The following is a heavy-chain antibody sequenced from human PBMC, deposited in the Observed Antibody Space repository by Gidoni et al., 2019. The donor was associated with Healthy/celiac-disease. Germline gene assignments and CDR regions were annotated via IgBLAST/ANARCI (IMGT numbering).Heavy chain of an antibody. J-gene: IGHJ4*02. CDR2: SYYSGST. D-gene: IGHD3-10*01. CDR1: GGSISSSSYY. V-gene: IGHV4-39*01. CDR3: ARTMVRGVIRLDYFDY. Sequence: QLQLQESGPGLVKPSETLSLTCTVSGGSISSSSYYWGWSRKPPGKGLEWIGSSYYSGSTYYNPSLKSRVTISVDTSKNQFSLKLSSVTAADTAVYYCARTMVRGVIRLDYFDYWGQGTLVTVSS.